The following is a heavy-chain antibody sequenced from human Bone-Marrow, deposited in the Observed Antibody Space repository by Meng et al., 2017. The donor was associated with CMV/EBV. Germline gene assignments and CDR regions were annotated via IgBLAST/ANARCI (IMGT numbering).Heavy chain of an antibody. Sequence: GGSLRLSCAASGFTFDDYAMHWVRQAPGKGLEWVSGISWNSGSIGYADSVKGRFTISRDNAKNSLYLQMNSLRAEDMALYYCAKAGVGVTYFDYWGQGTLVTVPQ. J-gene: IGHJ4*02. CDR3: AKAGVGVTYFDY. D-gene: IGHD1-26*01. V-gene: IGHV3-9*03. CDR2: ISWNSGSI. CDR1: GFTFDDYA.